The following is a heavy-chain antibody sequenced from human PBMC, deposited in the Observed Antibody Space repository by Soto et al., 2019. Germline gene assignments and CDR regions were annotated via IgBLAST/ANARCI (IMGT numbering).Heavy chain of an antibody. V-gene: IGHV4-39*01. CDR2: IYYSGST. CDR1: GGSISSSSYY. D-gene: IGHD2-2*01. Sequence: SETLSLTCTVSGGSISSSSYYWGWIRQPPGKGLEWIGSIYYSGSTYYNPSLKSRVTISVDTSKNQFSLKLSSVTAADTAVDYCARQERPASLLYYYDGKNVSSQGTTDTDSS. CDR3: ARQERPASLLYYYDGKNV. J-gene: IGHJ6*02.